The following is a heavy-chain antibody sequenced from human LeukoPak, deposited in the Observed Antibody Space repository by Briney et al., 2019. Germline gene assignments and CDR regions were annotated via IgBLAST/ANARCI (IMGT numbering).Heavy chain of an antibody. Sequence: SQALSPTCTVSGGSISSGSYFWSWIRQPAGKGLEWIGRIYTSGNTNYNPSLKSRVTISVDTSKNQFSLKLSSVTAADTAVYYCARARGYNPFQHWGQGTLVTVSS. V-gene: IGHV4-61*02. D-gene: IGHD5-24*01. CDR3: ARARGYNPFQH. CDR1: GGSISSGSYF. J-gene: IGHJ1*01. CDR2: IYTSGNT.